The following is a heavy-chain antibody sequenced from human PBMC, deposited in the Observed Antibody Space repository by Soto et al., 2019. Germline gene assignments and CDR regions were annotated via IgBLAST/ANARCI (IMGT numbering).Heavy chain of an antibody. CDR1: GFTVSINY. V-gene: IGHV3-53*05. CDR2: IYYDGST. CDR3: ARGGGIAAAGLIDS. D-gene: IGHD6-13*01. J-gene: IGHJ4*02. Sequence: SLRLSCAASGFTVSINYMNWVRQAPGMGLEWVSVIYYDGSTLYADSVKGRFTISRDNSKNTLYLQMHSLRGEDTAVYYCARGGGIAAAGLIDSWGQGILVTVSS.